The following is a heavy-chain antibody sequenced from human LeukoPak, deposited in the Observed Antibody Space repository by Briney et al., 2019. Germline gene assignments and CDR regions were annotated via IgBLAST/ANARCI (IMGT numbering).Heavy chain of an antibody. CDR2: IKSKTDGGTT. Sequence: GGSLRLSCAASGFTFSNAWMSWVRQAPGKGLEWVGRIKSKTDGGTTDYAAPVKGRFTIPRDDSKDTLYLQMNSLKTEDTAVYYCTTRLRSNAGILNYWGQGTLVTVSS. J-gene: IGHJ4*02. V-gene: IGHV3-15*01. CDR1: GFTFSNAW. CDR3: TTRLRSNAGILNY. D-gene: IGHD2-15*01.